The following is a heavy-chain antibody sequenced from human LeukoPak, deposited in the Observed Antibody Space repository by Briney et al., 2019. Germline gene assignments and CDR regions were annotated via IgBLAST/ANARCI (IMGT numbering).Heavy chain of an antibody. J-gene: IGHJ4*02. V-gene: IGHV3-74*01. D-gene: IGHD2-8*01. Sequence: GGSLRLSCAASGFTFSSYWMHWVRQAPGKGLVWVSRISTDGSSTSYADSVKGRFTISRDNAKNTLYLQMNSLRDEDSAAYYCARVYLERLTAGYFDHWGQGTWVTVSP. CDR3: ARVYLERLTAGYFDH. CDR1: GFTFSSYW. CDR2: ISTDGSST.